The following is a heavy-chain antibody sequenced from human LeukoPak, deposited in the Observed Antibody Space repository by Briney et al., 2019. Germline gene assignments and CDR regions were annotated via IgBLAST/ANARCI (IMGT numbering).Heavy chain of an antibody. D-gene: IGHD3-16*01. V-gene: IGHV3-74*03. CDR3: AGGAWGYSVHFDN. J-gene: IGHJ4*02. CDR1: GFTLSSFY. Sequence: GGSLRLSCATFGFTLSSFYMHWVRQRPGKGLVWVSRINSDGTDTKYADSAKGRFTISRDNTKNTVYLQMNNLGAEDTAVYYCAGGAWGYSVHFDNWGQGALVTVPS. CDR2: INSDGTDT.